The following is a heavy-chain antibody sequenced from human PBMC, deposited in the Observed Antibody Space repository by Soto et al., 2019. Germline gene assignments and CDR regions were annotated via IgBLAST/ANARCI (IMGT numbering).Heavy chain of an antibody. J-gene: IGHJ4*02. V-gene: IGHV1-2*02. CDR1: GYTFTGHY. CDR3: GRGRSGQIVVFY. D-gene: IGHD5-12*01. Sequence: ASVKVSCKASGYTFTGHYIHWVRQAPEQGPEWMGEIGPESGATRYAQKFQGRVTMTRDMSITTVYMELNNLSPDDTAVYYCGRGRSGQIVVFYWGQGTTVTVYS. CDR2: IGPESGAT.